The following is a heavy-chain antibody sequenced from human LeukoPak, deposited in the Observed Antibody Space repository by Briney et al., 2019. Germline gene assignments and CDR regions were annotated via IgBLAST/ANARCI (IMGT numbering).Heavy chain of an antibody. V-gene: IGHV3-23*01. J-gene: IGHJ6*04. Sequence: PGGSLRHSCAASGFTFSSYAMSWVRQAPGKGLEWVSAISGSGGSTYYADSVKGQFTISRDNSKNTLYLQMNSLRAEDTAVYYCAKGGVVPAAPYYYGMDVWGKGTTVTVSS. CDR3: AKGGVVPAAPYYYGMDV. CDR2: ISGSGGST. D-gene: IGHD2-2*01. CDR1: GFTFSSYA.